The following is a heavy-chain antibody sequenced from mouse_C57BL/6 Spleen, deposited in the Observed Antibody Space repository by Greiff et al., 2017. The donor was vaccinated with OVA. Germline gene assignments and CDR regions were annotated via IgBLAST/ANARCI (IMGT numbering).Heavy chain of an antibody. D-gene: IGHD1-1*01. CDR3: ARPSYYYGSRMDY. V-gene: IGHV1-82*01. J-gene: IGHJ4*01. Sequence: VQLQQSGPELVKPGASVKISCKASGYAFSSSWMNWVKQRPGKGLEWIGRIYPGDGDTNYNGKFKGKATLTADKSSSTAYMQLSSLTSEDSAVYFCARPSYYYGSRMDYWGQGTSVTVSS. CDR2: IYPGDGDT. CDR1: GYAFSSSW.